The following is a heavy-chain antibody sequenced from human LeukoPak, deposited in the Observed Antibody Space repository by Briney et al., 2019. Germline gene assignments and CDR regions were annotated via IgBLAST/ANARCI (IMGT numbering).Heavy chain of an antibody. D-gene: IGHD2-15*01. J-gene: IGHJ4*02. CDR3: ARDQCSGGRCYEGAFDY. V-gene: IGHV3-66*01. CDR1: GFTVSSNY. Sequence: QSGGSLRLSCAASGFTVSSNYMSWVGQAPGKGLEWVSVIYSGGSTYYADSVKGGFTIYRDNSKNKLYLKRNSMRAEDTAGYYCARDQCSGGRCYEGAFDYWGQGTLVTVSS. CDR2: IYSGGST.